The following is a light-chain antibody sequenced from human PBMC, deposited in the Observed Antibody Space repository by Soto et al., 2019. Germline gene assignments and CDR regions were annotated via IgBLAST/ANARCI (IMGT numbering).Light chain of an antibody. Sequence: EISLTQSPGTLSLSPGERATLSCRASQRVTSSYLAWHQQKPGQAPRLLIYGASKRATGIPDRFSGSGSGTDFTLTISRLEPEDFAVYYCQQYGSSTLTFGQGTKVDIK. CDR3: QQYGSSTLT. J-gene: IGKJ1*01. V-gene: IGKV3-20*01. CDR1: QRVTSSY. CDR2: GAS.